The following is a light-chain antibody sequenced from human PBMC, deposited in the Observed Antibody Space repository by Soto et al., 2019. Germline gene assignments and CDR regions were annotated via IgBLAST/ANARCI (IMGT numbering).Light chain of an antibody. Sequence: EIVLTQSPGTLSLSPGERATLSCRASQSVSSSYLAWYQQKPGQAPRLLIYDASNRATGIPARFSGSGSGTDFTLTISSLEPEDFAVYYCQQRSVFGPGTKVDIK. V-gene: IGKV3D-20*02. CDR2: DAS. CDR3: QQRSV. J-gene: IGKJ3*01. CDR1: QSVSSSY.